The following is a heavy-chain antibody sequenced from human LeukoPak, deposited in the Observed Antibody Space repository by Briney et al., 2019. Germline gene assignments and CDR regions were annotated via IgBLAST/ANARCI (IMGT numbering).Heavy chain of an antibody. CDR1: GGSIISDTYF. J-gene: IGHJ4*02. V-gene: IGHV4-61*02. CDR2: VSTSGST. CDR3: ARDVGDGYNFYFDY. D-gene: IGHD5-24*01. Sequence: SETLSLTCTVSGGSIISDTYFWTWIRQPAGKGLEWIGRVSTSGSTSYNPSLKSRVTMSVDTSKNQFSLKLSSVTAADTAVYYCARDVGDGYNFYFDYWGQGTLVTVSS.